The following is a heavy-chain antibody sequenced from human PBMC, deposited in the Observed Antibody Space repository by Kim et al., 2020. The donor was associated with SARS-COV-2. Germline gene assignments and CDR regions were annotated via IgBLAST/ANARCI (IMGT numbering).Heavy chain of an antibody. CDR3: AKAARLQRIAAAPSWFDP. D-gene: IGHD6-13*01. CDR2: ISGSGGST. J-gene: IGHJ5*02. V-gene: IGHV3-23*01. Sequence: GGSLRLSCAASGFTFSSYAMSWVRQAPGKGLEWVSAISGSGGSTYYADSVKGRFTISRDNSKNTLYLQMNSLRAEDTAVYYCAKAARLQRIAAAPSWFDPWGQGTLVTVSS. CDR1: GFTFSSYA.